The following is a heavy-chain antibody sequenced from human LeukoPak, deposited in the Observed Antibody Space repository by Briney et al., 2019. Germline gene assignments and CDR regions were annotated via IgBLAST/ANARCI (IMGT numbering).Heavy chain of an antibody. V-gene: IGHV1-69*05. CDR3: ARVGCSSTSCLGAFDI. D-gene: IGHD2-2*01. CDR1: GGTFSSYA. Sequence: SVKVSCKASGGTFSSYAISWVRQAPGQGLEWMGGIIPIFGTANYAQKFQGRVTITTDESTSTAYMELSSLRSEDTAVYYCARVGCSSTSCLGAFDIRGQGTMVTVSS. J-gene: IGHJ3*02. CDR2: IIPIFGTA.